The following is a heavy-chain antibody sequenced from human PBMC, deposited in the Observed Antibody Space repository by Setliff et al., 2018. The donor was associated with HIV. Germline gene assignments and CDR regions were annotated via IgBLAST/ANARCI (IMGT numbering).Heavy chain of an antibody. D-gene: IGHD1-26*01. Sequence: GGSLRLSCAASGFTFSSYGMHWVRQAPGKGLEWVAFIHYDESIKYYADSVKGRFTISRDNSKNTLYLQMNSLRAEDTAVFYCATDCAVVGGTGSLDSWGQGTLVTVSS. V-gene: IGHV3-30*02. J-gene: IGHJ4*02. CDR2: IHYDESIK. CDR1: GFTFSSYG. CDR3: ATDCAVVGGTGSLDS.